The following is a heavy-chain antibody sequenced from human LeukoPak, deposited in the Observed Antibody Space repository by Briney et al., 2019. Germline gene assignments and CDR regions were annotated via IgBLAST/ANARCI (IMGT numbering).Heavy chain of an antibody. V-gene: IGHV3-7*03. CDR2: IKPDGRQK. Sequence: PGGSLRLSCAASGVTFSANWISWVRRAPGKGLEWVANIKPDGRQKYYVDSVNSRFTIPRNNAKNSPYLQMNSLRAEDTAVYYCAKERGTAGECAFDIWGQGTLVTVS. J-gene: IGHJ3*02. CDR1: GVTFSANW. D-gene: IGHD3-10*01. CDR3: AKERGTAGECAFDI.